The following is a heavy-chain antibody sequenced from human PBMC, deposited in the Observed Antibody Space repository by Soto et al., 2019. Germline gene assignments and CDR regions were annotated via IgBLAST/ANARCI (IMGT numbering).Heavy chain of an antibody. CDR3: IRDYGEAGSTNAFDI. D-gene: IGHD3-10*01. J-gene: IGHJ3*02. CDR2: INSDGSGA. CDR1: GFTFSSFW. Sequence: AGGSLRLSCAASGFTFSSFWMHWVRQAPGKGLVWVSRINSDGSGASYADFVEGRFTISRDNAKNTVYFQMNSLREEDTAVYYCIRDYGEAGSTNAFDIWGQGTMVTVSS. V-gene: IGHV3-74*01.